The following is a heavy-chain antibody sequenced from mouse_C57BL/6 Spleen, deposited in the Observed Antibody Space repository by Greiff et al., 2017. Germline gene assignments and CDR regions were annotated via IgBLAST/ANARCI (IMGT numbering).Heavy chain of an antibody. J-gene: IGHJ3*01. Sequence: VQLQESGAELARPGASVKMSCKASGYTFTSYTMHWVKQRPGQGLEWIGYINPSSGYTKYNQKFKDKATLTADKSSSTAYMQLSSLTSEDSAVYYCAEGTAQAPFAYWGQGTLVTVSA. CDR2: INPSSGYT. D-gene: IGHD3-2*02. CDR1: GYTFTSYT. CDR3: AEGTAQAPFAY. V-gene: IGHV1-4*01.